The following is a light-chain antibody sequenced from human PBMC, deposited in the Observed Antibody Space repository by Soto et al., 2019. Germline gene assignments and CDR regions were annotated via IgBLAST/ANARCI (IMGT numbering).Light chain of an antibody. V-gene: IGKV1-17*01. Sequence: DIQMTQSPSSLSASVGDRVTISCRARQGIRNDLGWFQQKPGEAPKRLIYAASTLQGGAPSRFSVSGSGTEFTLTISSLQSEYFAPYYYLQHNSYPLTFGGGTKVEF. CDR1: QGIRND. J-gene: IGKJ4*01. CDR3: LQHNSYPLT. CDR2: AAS.